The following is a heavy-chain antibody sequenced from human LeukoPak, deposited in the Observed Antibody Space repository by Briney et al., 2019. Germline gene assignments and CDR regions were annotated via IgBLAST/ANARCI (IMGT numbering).Heavy chain of an antibody. Sequence: SETLSLTCDVSGGSISSSNWWSWVRQPPGKGLEWIGEIYHGGSTNYNPSLKSRVTISVDTSKNQFSLKLSSVTAADTAVYYCARETAMVIYWGQGTLVTVSS. V-gene: IGHV4-4*02. CDR2: IYHGGST. CDR1: GGSISSSNW. D-gene: IGHD5-18*01. J-gene: IGHJ4*02. CDR3: ARETAMVIY.